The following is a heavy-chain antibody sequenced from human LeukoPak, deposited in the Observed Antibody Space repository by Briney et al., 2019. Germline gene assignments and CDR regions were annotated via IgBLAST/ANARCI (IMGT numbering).Heavy chain of an antibody. Sequence: SVKVSCKASGCTFSSYVIRWVRQAPGQGLEWMGRINPIFGTANYAQKFQGRVTNTTDESTSTVYMELSSLRSEDTAVDYCARVRYCSGGSCYGWFAFDIWGQGTMVTVSS. CDR1: GCTFSSYV. V-gene: IGHV1-69*05. CDR3: ARVRYCSGGSCYGWFAFDI. J-gene: IGHJ3*02. D-gene: IGHD2-15*01. CDR2: INPIFGTA.